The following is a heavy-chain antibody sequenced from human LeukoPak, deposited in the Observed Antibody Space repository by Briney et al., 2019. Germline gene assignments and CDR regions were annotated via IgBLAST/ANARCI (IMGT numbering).Heavy chain of an antibody. J-gene: IGHJ5*02. D-gene: IGHD3-10*01. Sequence: SVKVSCKTSGGTFSRNAISWVRQAPGQGLEWVGGIIPVFGTPNYAQKFQGRVTISADKSTSTVYMELSSLRSEDTAMYYCARSGSGSYYFYWFDLWGQGTLVTVSS. CDR2: IIPVFGTP. V-gene: IGHV1-69*06. CDR3: ARSGSGSYYFYWFDL. CDR1: GGTFSRNA.